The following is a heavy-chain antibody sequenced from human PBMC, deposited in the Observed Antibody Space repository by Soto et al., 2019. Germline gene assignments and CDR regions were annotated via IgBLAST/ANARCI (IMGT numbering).Heavy chain of an antibody. Sequence: LSLTCTVSGGSVSSGDYYWSWIRQPPGKGLEWIGYIYYSGSTYYNPSLKSRVTISVDTSKNQFSLKLSSVTAADTAVYYCAREITYDTFDYWGQGTLVTVS. D-gene: IGHD3-22*01. J-gene: IGHJ4*02. CDR2: IYYSGST. V-gene: IGHV4-30-4*01. CDR1: GGSVSSGDYY. CDR3: AREITYDTFDY.